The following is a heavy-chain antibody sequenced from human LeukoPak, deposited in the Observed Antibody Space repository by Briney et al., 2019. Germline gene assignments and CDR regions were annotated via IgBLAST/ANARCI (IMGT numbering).Heavy chain of an antibody. Sequence: GGSLRLSCGASGFLFSAHDMHWVRQPPGKGLEWVAFIHNDGTYTYYADSVKGRFTISRDNSKNILFLQMSSLRREDSAVYYCAKPSGSGVDYWGQGIRVIVSS. V-gene: IGHV3-30*02. J-gene: IGHJ4*02. D-gene: IGHD1-26*01. CDR2: IHNDGTYT. CDR3: AKPSGSGVDY. CDR1: GFLFSAHD.